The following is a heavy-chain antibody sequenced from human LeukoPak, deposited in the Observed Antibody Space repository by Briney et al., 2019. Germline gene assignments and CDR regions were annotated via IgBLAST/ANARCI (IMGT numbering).Heavy chain of an antibody. D-gene: IGHD7-27*01. J-gene: IGHJ4*02. V-gene: IGHV3-21*01. CDR3: AREGLGTSLDY. Sequence: SLKGRFTISRDNAKNSLYLQMNSLRAEDTAVYYCAREGLGTSLDYWGQGTLVTVSS.